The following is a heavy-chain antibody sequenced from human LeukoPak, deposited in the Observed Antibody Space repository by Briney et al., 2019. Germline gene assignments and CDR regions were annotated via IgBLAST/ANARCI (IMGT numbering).Heavy chain of an antibody. D-gene: IGHD1-14*01. CDR1: GFTFSSYW. J-gene: IGHJ4*02. Sequence: GGSLRLSCAASGFTFSSYWMHWVRQAPGKGLVWVSRINSDGSSTSYADSVKGRFTISRDNAKNTLYLQMNSLRAEDTAVYYYILDFGLRNQRYYFDYWGQGTLVTVSS. V-gene: IGHV3-74*01. CDR2: INSDGSST. CDR3: ILDFGLRNQRYYFDY.